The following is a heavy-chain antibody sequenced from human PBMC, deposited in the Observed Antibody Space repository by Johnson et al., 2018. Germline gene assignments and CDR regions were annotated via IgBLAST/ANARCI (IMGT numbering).Heavy chain of an antibody. CDR3: AKDTLGFITVAAR. J-gene: IGHJ4*02. CDR1: GFTFSSYA. V-gene: IGHV3-23*04. D-gene: IGHD6-19*01. Sequence: LVESGGGLVQPGGSLRLSCAASGFTFSSYAMNWVRQAPGKGLEWVSVISAGGGGTYYADSVKGRFTISRDNSKNTLYLQMNSMRAEDTAVYYCAKDTLGFITVAARWGQGTLVTVSS. CDR2: ISAGGGGT.